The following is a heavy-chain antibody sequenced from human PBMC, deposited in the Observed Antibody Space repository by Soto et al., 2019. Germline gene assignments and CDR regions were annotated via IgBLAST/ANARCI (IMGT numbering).Heavy chain of an antibody. Sequence: GGSLRLSCAASGFTVSSNYMSWVRQATGKGLEWVSVIYSGGSTYYADSVKGRFTISRDNSKNTLYLQMNSLRAEDTAVYYCARILEYDILTGYYKGWYFDLWGRGTLVTVSS. D-gene: IGHD3-9*01. V-gene: IGHV3-66*01. CDR3: ARILEYDILTGYYKGWYFDL. CDR1: GFTVSSNY. CDR2: IYSGGST. J-gene: IGHJ2*01.